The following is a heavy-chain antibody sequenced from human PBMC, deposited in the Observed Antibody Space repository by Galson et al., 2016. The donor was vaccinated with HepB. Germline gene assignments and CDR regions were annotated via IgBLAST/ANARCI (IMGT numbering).Heavy chain of an antibody. J-gene: IGHJ6*02. CDR1: GFTFSSYS. V-gene: IGHV3-21*01. CDR2: ISSSSRYI. D-gene: IGHD3-22*01. CDR3: ARDGYYDSSGYYYDDYYYGMDV. Sequence: SLRLSCAASGFTFSSYSMNWVRQAPGKGLEWVSSISSSSRYIYYADSVKGRLTISRDNAKNSLHLQMNSLRAEDTAVYYCARDGYYDSSGYYYDDYYYGMDVWGQGTTVTVSS.